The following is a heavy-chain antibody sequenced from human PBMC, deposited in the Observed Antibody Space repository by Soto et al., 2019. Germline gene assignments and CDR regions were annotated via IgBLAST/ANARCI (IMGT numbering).Heavy chain of an antibody. CDR3: TSAFVAAVLCRRFDP. V-gene: IGHV3-15*07. J-gene: IGHJ5*02. D-gene: IGHD6-13*01. CDR2: IKSNTEGGTT. Sequence: EVQLVESGGGLVKPGGSLRLSCAASGFTFSNAWMNWVRQAPGKGLEWVGRIKSNTEGGTTDYAAPGKGRFTISRDDSKNTLYRQMNSLKTEDTAVYYCTSAFVAAVLCRRFDPWGQGTLVTVSS. CDR1: GFTFSNAW.